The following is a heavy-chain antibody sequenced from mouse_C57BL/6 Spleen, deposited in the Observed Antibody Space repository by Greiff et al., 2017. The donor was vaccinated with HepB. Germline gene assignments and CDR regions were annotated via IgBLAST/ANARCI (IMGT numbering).Heavy chain of an antibody. CDR2: IHPNSGST. Sequence: VQLQQPGAELVKPGASVKLSCKASGYTFTSYWMHWVKQRPGQGLEWIGMIHPNSGSTNYNEKFKSKATLTVDKSSSTAYMQLSSLTSEDSAVYYCARPYSNYEGWFAYWGQGTLVTVSA. J-gene: IGHJ3*01. V-gene: IGHV1-64*01. CDR3: ARPYSNYEGWFAY. CDR1: GYTFTSYW. D-gene: IGHD2-5*01.